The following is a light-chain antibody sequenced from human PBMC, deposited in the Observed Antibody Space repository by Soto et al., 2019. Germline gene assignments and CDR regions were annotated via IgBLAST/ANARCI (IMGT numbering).Light chain of an antibody. CDR3: SSYTSSITVV. CDR2: EVS. V-gene: IGLV2-14*01. J-gene: IGLJ2*01. Sequence: QSALTQPASVSGSPGQSITISCTGTSSDVGGYNYVSWYQQHPGKAPKLMIYEVSNRPSGVSNRFSGSKSGNTASLTISGLQAEDEADYYFSSYTSSITVVFGGGTKLTVL. CDR1: SSDVGGYNY.